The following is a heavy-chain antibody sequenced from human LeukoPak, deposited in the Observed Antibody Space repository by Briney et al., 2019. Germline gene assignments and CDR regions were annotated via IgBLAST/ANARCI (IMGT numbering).Heavy chain of an antibody. Sequence: ASVNVSCKASGYTFTCDYMHWVRQAPGQGLEWMGWINPNSGGTNYAQKFQGRVTMTRDTSISTAYMELSRLRSDDTAVYYCAREGPTGAAMLDYYYMDVWGKGTTVTVSS. J-gene: IGHJ6*03. D-gene: IGHD2-2*01. V-gene: IGHV1-2*02. CDR1: GYTFTCDY. CDR3: AREGPTGAAMLDYYYMDV. CDR2: INPNSGGT.